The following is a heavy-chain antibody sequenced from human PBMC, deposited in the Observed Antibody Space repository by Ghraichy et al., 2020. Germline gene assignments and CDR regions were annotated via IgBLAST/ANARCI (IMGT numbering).Heavy chain of an antibody. D-gene: IGHD5-18*01. CDR3: ARLRIQLWLRRTHLDY. V-gene: IGHV4-39*01. J-gene: IGHJ4*02. Sequence: SETLSLTCTVSGGSISSSSYYWGWIRQPPGKGLEWIGSIYYSGSTYYNPSLKRRVTISVDTSKNQFSLKLSSVTAADTAVYYCARLRIQLWLRRTHLDYWGQGTRVTGSS. CDR2: IYYSGST. CDR1: GGSISSSSYY.